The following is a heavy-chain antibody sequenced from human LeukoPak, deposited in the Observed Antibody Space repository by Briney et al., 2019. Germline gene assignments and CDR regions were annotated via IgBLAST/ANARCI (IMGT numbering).Heavy chain of an antibody. CDR3: ARFSPRAMGNYLDF. CDR2: IYTSGST. CDR1: GGSISSYY. J-gene: IGHJ4*02. D-gene: IGHD7-27*01. V-gene: IGHV4-4*07. Sequence: SETLSLTCTVSGGSISSYYWSWIRQPAGKGLEWIGRIYTSGSTNYNPSLKSRVILSLDKSANQFSLNLSSVTAADTAVYYCARFSPRAMGNYLDFWGQGTLVTVSS.